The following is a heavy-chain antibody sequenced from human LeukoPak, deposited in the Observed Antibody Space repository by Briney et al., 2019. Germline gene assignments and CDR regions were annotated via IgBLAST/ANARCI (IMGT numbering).Heavy chain of an antibody. CDR2: IRSKAYGGTT. V-gene: IGHV3-49*04. J-gene: IGHJ4*02. CDR1: GFTFSSYG. Sequence: GGSLRLSCAASGFTFSSYGMHWVRQAPGKGLEWVGFIRSKAYGGTTEYAASVKGRFTISRDDSKSIAYLQMNSLKTEDTAVYYCTRVGDFWSGYYPRISPFFDYWGQGTLVTVSS. D-gene: IGHD3-3*01. CDR3: TRVGDFWSGYYPRISPFFDY.